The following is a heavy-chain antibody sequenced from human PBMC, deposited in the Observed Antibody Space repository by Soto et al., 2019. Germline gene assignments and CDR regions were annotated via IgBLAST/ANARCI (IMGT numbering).Heavy chain of an antibody. CDR1: GFTFSSYA. CDR2: ISYDGSNK. V-gene: IGHV3-30-3*01. Sequence: GGSLRLSCAASGFTFSSYAMHWVRQAPGKGLEWVAVISYDGSNKYYADSVKGRFTISRDNSKNTLYLQMNSLRAEDTAVYYCARDRIAAAGTGSLLSYYYYYYGMDVWGQGTTVTVSS. J-gene: IGHJ6*02. D-gene: IGHD6-13*01. CDR3: ARDRIAAAGTGSLLSYYYYYYGMDV.